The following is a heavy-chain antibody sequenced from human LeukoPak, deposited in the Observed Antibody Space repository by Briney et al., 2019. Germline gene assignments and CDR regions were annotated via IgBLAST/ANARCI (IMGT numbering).Heavy chain of an antibody. CDR2: IYTRGST. Sequence: PSETLSLTCTVSGGSLGTSYWSWIRQPAGKGLEWIGRIYTRGSTDYNPSLKSRVTMSLDTSKNQFSLRLTSVTAADTAVYYCARDPRPVPGAASSFLIWGQGTLVSVSS. J-gene: IGHJ3*02. D-gene: IGHD2-2*01. V-gene: IGHV4-4*07. CDR3: ARDPRPVPGAASSFLI. CDR1: GGSLGTSY.